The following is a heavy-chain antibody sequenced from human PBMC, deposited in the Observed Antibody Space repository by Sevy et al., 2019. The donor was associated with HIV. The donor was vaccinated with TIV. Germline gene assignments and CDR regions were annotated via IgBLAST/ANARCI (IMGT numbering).Heavy chain of an antibody. V-gene: IGHV4-59*01. CDR2: IYYNGST. Sequence: SETLSLTCSVSGGSISSFYWSWIRQPPGKGLEWIGYIYYNGSTNHNPSLRKRVTTSVDTSKNQFSLMLCSVTAADTAVYFCARGKVLFDYWGQGTLVTVSS. D-gene: IGHD2-8*01. J-gene: IGHJ4*02. CDR1: GGSISSFY. CDR3: ARGKVLFDY.